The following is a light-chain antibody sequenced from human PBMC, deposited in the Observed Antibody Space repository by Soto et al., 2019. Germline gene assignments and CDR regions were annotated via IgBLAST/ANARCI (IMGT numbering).Light chain of an antibody. J-gene: IGKJ5*01. CDR1: QSVSSSF. Sequence: EIVLTQSPGTLSLSPVERAPLSCRASQSVSSSFLAWYQQKVGQAPRILIYGASSRATGIPDRFSGSGSGTDLALTISRLEPEDFAVYYCQKYGNSPITCGQGTRLEIK. V-gene: IGKV3-20*01. CDR3: QKYGNSPIT. CDR2: GAS.